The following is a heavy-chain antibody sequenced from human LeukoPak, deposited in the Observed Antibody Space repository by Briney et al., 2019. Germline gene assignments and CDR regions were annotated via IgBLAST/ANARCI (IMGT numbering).Heavy chain of an antibody. CDR2: IYSGGST. Sequence: ETLSLTCSVAGGSISSNTYYWGWIRQPPGKGLEWVSVIYSGGSTYYADSVKGRFTISRDNSRNTLYLQMNSLRAEDTAVYYCARGDSSNAFDIWGQGTMVTVSS. D-gene: IGHD3-22*01. J-gene: IGHJ3*02. V-gene: IGHV3-53*01. CDR3: ARGDSSNAFDI. CDR1: GGSISSNTYY.